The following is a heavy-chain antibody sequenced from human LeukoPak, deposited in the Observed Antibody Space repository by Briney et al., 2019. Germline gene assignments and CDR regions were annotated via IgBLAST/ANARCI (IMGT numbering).Heavy chain of an antibody. J-gene: IGHJ4*02. CDR1: GSRFTSYW. D-gene: IGHD2-15*01. V-gene: IGHV5-51*01. CDR3: ARTRGGGHKSFDY. CDR2: IYPGDSDT. Sequence: GESLKISWKGSGSRFTSYWIGWVRQMPGKGLEWMGIIYPGDSDTRYSPSFQGQVTFSADKSISTAYLQWSSLKASDTAMYYCARTRGGGHKSFDYWGQGTLVTVSS.